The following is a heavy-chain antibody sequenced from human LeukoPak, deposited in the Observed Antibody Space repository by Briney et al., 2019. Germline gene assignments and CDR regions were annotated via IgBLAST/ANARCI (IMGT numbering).Heavy chain of an antibody. Sequence: GGSLRLSCAASGFTVGYNYMTWVRQAPGKGLEWVSAISGSGGSTYYADSVKGRFTISRDNSKNTLYLQMNSLRAEDTAVYYCAKHSGSSWHPFDYWGQGTLVTVSS. D-gene: IGHD6-13*01. CDR2: ISGSGGST. CDR3: AKHSGSSWHPFDY. V-gene: IGHV3-23*01. J-gene: IGHJ4*02. CDR1: GFTVGYNY.